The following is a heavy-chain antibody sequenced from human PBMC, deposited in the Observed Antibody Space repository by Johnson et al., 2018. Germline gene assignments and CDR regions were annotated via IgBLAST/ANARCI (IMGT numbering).Heavy chain of an antibody. Sequence: VQLLESGAEMKKPGASVKVSCKASGYTFSTYAMHWVRQAPGQRLEWMGWINAGNGNTKYSQKFQGRITITRDTSASTAYLEVGSLGSEDTAVYYFARVVGIEANGGDYLPPPGYWGQGTLVTVSS. J-gene: IGHJ4*02. CDR3: ARVVGIEANGGDYLPPPGY. D-gene: IGHD2-21*02. CDR1: GYTFSTYA. CDR2: INAGNGNT. V-gene: IGHV1-3*01.